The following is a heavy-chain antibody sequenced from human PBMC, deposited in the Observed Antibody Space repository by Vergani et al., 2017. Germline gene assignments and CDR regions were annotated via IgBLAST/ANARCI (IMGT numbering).Heavy chain of an antibody. Sequence: VQLVESGGGVVQPGRSLRLSCAASGFTFSSYSMNWVRQAPGKGLEWVSSISSSSSYIYYADSVKGRFTISRDNAKNSLYLQMNSLRAEDTAMYYCARALTGSGWYYFDYWGQGTLVTVSS. V-gene: IGHV3-21*01. D-gene: IGHD6-19*01. CDR3: ARALTGSGWYYFDY. J-gene: IGHJ4*02. CDR1: GFTFSSYS. CDR2: ISSSSSYI.